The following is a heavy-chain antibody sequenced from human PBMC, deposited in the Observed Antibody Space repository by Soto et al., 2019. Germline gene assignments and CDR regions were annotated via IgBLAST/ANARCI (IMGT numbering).Heavy chain of an antibody. CDR3: AHRPTIAAHSGIPFDY. V-gene: IGHV2-5*01. J-gene: IGHJ4*02. CDR2: IYWNDDK. CDR1: GFSLSTSGVG. D-gene: IGHD6-13*01. Sequence: ESGPTLVNPTQTLTLTCTFSGFSLSTSGVGVGWIRQPPGKALEWLALIYWNDDKRYSPSLKSRLTITKDTSKNQVVLTMTNMDPVDTATYYCAHRPTIAAHSGIPFDYWGQGTLVTVSS.